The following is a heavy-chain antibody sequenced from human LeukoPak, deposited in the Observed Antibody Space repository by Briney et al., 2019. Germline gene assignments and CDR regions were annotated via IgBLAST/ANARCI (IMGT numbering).Heavy chain of an antibody. J-gene: IGHJ3*02. CDR2: IYSGGST. CDR1: GASISSGSNY. D-gene: IGHD3-10*01. CDR3: ARSDGYGLVGI. V-gene: IGHV4-39*07. Sequence: SETLSLTCYVSGASISSGSNYWGWIRQPPGKTLEWIGSIYSGGSTYYNPSLKSRVIILIDTSKNHFSLTLSSVTAADTAVYSCARSDGYGLVGIWGQGTMVTVSS.